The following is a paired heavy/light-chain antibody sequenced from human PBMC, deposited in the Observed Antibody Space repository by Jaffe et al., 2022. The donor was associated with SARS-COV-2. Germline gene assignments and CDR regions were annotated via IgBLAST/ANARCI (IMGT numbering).Light chain of an antibody. V-gene: IGLV8-61*01. J-gene: IGLJ3*02. Sequence: QTVVTQEPSFSVSPGGTVTLTCGLSSGSVSTGHFPGWFQQTPGQPPRTLIYNTNTRSSGVPDRFSGSILGNRAALTITGAQADDESDYHCLLYMSGGIWLFGGGTNLTVL. CDR1: SGSVSTGHF. CDR2: NTN. CDR3: LLYMSGGIWL.
Heavy chain of an antibody. V-gene: IGHV3-23*01. CDR2: ISGSGDGA. D-gene: IGHD7-27*01. J-gene: IGHJ4*02. CDR3: AKFLGTSNWGGGIDC. CDR1: GFTFSSYA. Sequence: EVQLLESGGGLVQPGGSLRLSCAPSGFTFSSYAMSWVRQAPGKGLEWVSGISGSGDGAYYADSLKGRFTISRDNSQNTLYLQMNGLRAEDTAVYYCAKFLGTSNWGGGIDCWGQGTLVTVSS.